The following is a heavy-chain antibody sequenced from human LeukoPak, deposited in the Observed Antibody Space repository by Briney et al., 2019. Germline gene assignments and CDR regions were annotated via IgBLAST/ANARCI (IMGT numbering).Heavy chain of an antibody. Sequence: SETLSLTCTVSGGSISSYYWSWLRQPPGKGLEWIGYIYYSGSTNYNPSLKSRVTISVDTSKNQFSLKLSSVTAADTAVYYCARRLWIAAAGYDAFDIWGQGTMVTVSS. J-gene: IGHJ3*02. CDR3: ARRLWIAAAGYDAFDI. V-gene: IGHV4-59*08. CDR1: GGSISSYY. D-gene: IGHD6-13*01. CDR2: IYYSGST.